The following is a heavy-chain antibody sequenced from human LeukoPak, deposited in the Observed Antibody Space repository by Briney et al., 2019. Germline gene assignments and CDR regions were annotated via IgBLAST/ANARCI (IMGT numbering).Heavy chain of an antibody. CDR2: INTHTGNP. J-gene: IGHJ5*02. CDR1: GYTFTSYA. Sequence: ASVKVSCKASGYTFTSYAMNWVRQAPGQGLEWMGWINTHTGNPTYAQGFTGRFVFSLDTSVSTAYLQISSLKAEDTAVYYCARDSPAEYCSSTSCGNNWFDPWGQGTLVTVSS. D-gene: IGHD2-2*01. CDR3: ARDSPAEYCSSTSCGNNWFDP. V-gene: IGHV7-4-1*02.